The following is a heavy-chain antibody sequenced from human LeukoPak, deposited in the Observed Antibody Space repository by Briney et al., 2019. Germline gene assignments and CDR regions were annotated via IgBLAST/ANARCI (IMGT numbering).Heavy chain of an antibody. V-gene: IGHV3-30*02. Sequence: GGSLRLSCAASRFTFSNYGMHWVRQAPGKGLEWVAFIQYDGSNKNYTDSVKGRFTISRDNSKNTLYLQMNSLRAEDTAVYYCARSLLKGELTYWGQGTLVTVSS. CDR1: RFTFSNYG. CDR2: IQYDGSNK. D-gene: IGHD3-16*01. CDR3: ARSLLKGELTY. J-gene: IGHJ4*02.